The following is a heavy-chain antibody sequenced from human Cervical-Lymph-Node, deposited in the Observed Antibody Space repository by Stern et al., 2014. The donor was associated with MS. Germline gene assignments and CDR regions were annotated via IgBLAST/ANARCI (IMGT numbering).Heavy chain of an antibody. D-gene: IGHD5-18*01. J-gene: IGHJ4*02. CDR3: ARDFVDTAFTIRSDYFDS. CDR1: GYTFTNYA. Sequence: QVQLVESGSVLKKPGASVKVSCRASGYTFTNYAINWVRQAPGQGLEWMGWINTDTGNPTYAQGFAGRFVLSLDTSVSTTYLQISSLKTEDTAVYYCARDFVDTAFTIRSDYFDSWGQGTLVTVSS. V-gene: IGHV7-4-1*02. CDR2: INTDTGNP.